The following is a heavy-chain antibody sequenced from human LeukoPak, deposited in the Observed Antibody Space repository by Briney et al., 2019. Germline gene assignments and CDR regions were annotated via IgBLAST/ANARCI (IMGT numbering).Heavy chain of an antibody. CDR3: ARGTPETRDIVVVVAAVYYLDY. D-gene: IGHD2-15*01. V-gene: IGHV4-34*01. CDR2: INHSGST. Sequence: SETLSLTCAVYGGSFSGYYWSWIRQPPGKGLEWIGEINHSGSTNYNPSLKSRVTISVDTSKNQFSLKLSSVTAADTAVYYCARGTPETRDIVVVVAAVYYLDYWGQGTLVTVSS. J-gene: IGHJ4*02. CDR1: GGSFSGYY.